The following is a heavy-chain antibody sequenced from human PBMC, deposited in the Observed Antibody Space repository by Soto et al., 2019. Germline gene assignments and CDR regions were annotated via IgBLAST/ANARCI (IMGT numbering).Heavy chain of an antibody. CDR3: AREGGFLVTYGMDV. D-gene: IGHD3-3*01. J-gene: IGHJ6*02. CDR2: IWYDGSNK. CDR1: GFSFSSYG. V-gene: IGHV3-33*01. Sequence: GGTLCLSCAVSGFSFSSYGLHWVRQAPGKGLEWVAVIWYDGSNKYYADSVKGRFTISMDNSRYTLYLQMNSLRAEDTAVYYCAREGGFLVTYGMDVWGQGTMVTVSS.